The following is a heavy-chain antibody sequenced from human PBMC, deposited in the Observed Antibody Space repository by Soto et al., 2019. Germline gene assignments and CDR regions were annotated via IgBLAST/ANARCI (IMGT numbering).Heavy chain of an antibody. CDR3: AREHIRSIAARYYYYYGMDV. V-gene: IGHV1-69*01. CDR2: IIPIFGTA. J-gene: IGHJ6*02. D-gene: IGHD6-6*01. CDR1: GGTFRSYA. Sequence: QVQLVQSGAEVKKPGSSVKVSCKASGGTFRSYAISWVRQAPGQGLAWMGGIIPIFGTANYAQKFQGRVTSTADESTSTADMELSSLRSEDTAVYYCAREHIRSIAARYYYYYGMDVCGQGTTVTVSS.